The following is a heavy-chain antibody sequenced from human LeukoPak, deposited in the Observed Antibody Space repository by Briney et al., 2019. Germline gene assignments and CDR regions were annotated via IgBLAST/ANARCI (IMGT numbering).Heavy chain of an antibody. Sequence: PGXGLEWIGYIYYTGSTNYNPSLRSRVTISVDTSKNQFSLKLSSVNAADTAVYYCARKTNDWFNPWGQGTLVTVSS. V-gene: IGHV4-59*01. CDR3: ARKTNDWFNP. D-gene: IGHD2-8*01. J-gene: IGHJ5*02. CDR2: IYYTGST.